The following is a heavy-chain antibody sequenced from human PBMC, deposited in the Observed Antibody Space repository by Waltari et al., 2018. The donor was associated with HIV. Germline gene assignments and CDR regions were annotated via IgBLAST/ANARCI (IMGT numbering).Heavy chain of an antibody. V-gene: IGHV3-48*01. CDR2: IRSSPSTI. CDR3: ARDLKYSFDY. CDR1: GFTFSSYR. J-gene: IGHJ4*02. Sequence: VQLVESGGGLVQPGGSLRLSCAASGFTFSSYRMNWVRQAPGKGLEWISYIRSSPSTISDADSVEGRFTISRDDGRNSVFLQMNSLRAEDTAIYYCARDLKYSFDYWGQGTLVTVSS. D-gene: IGHD2-15*01.